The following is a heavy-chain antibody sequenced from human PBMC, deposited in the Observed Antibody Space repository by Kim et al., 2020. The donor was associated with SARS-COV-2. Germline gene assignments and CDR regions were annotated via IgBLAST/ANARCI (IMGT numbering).Heavy chain of an antibody. CDR3: AKDRGNLTGYCDY. J-gene: IGHJ4*02. Sequence: GGSLRLSCAASGFTFSSYGMHWVRQAPGKGLEWVAVIWYDGSNKYYADSVKGRFTISRDNSKNTLYLQMNSLRAEDTAVYYCAKDRGNLTGYCDYWGQGTLVTVSS. D-gene: IGHD3-9*01. CDR2: IWYDGSNK. CDR1: GFTFSSYG. V-gene: IGHV3-33*06.